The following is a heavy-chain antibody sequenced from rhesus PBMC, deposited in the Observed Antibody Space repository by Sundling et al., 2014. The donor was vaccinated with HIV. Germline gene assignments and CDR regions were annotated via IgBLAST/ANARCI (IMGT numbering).Heavy chain of an antibody. Sequence: QVKLQQWGEGLVKPSETLSLTCAVYGGSIIGYYYWSWIRQAPGKGLEWIGYIYGNNNGTNYNPSLKSRVRISKDTSKNQFSLRLTSVTAADTAVYYCASWGVLTTYYGLDSWGQGPSSPSPQ. V-gene: IGHV4-73*01. CDR1: GGSIIGYYY. CDR3: ASWGVLTTYYGLDS. CDR2: IYGNNNGT. J-gene: IGHJ6*01. D-gene: IGHD2-15*01.